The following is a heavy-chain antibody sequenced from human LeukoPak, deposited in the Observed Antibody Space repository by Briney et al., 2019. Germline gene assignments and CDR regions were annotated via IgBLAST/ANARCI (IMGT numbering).Heavy chain of an antibody. V-gene: IGHV1-18*01. CDR1: GYTFTSYG. CDR2: ISAYNGNT. D-gene: IGHD3-22*01. CDR3: ARMDQRYYYDSSDLDY. Sequence: ASVKVSCKASGYTFTSYGISWVRQAPGQGLEWMGWISAYNGNTNYAQKLQGRVTMTTDTSTSTAYMELRSLRPDDTAVYYCARMDQRYYYDSSDLDYWGQGTLVTVSS. J-gene: IGHJ4*02.